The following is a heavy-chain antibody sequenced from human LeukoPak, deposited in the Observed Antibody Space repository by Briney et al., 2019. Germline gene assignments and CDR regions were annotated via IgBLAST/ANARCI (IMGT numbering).Heavy chain of an antibody. CDR1: GDSVSTNSVA. CDR3: AREAEITRFDY. J-gene: IGHJ4*02. CDR2: TSYRSKWYN. D-gene: IGHD5-24*01. Sequence: KTSQTLSLTCAISGDSVSTNSVAWNWIRQSPSRGLEWLGRTSYRSKWYNDYAVSVKSRITITPDTSKNQFSLQLNSVTPEVTAVYYCAREAEITRFDYWGQGTLVTVSS. V-gene: IGHV6-1*01.